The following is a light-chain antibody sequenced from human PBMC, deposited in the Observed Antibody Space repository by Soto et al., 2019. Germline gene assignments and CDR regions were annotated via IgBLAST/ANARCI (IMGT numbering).Light chain of an antibody. CDR2: DAS. J-gene: IGKJ4*01. CDR1: QSISSF. CDR3: QQRSNWPPLT. Sequence: EIVLTQSPATLSLSPGERATLSCRASQSISSFLGWYQQKPGQAPRLLIYDASTRATGIPARFSGSGSGTDFTLTISSLEPEDSAIYYCQQRSNWPPLTCGGGTKVEIK. V-gene: IGKV3-11*01.